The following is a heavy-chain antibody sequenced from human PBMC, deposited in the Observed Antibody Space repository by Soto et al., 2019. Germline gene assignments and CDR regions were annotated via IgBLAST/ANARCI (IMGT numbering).Heavy chain of an antibody. J-gene: IGHJ5*02. CDR3: ARVVPGAEAWFDP. CDR2: ISLYSDGT. V-gene: IGHV1-18*01. Sequence: GASVTVSCKTSGYTFSNYGITWVQLAPGQPLEWLGWISLYSDGTNYAQKFQGRVSMTTDTSTTTAYMELRSLRSDDTAVYYCARVVPGAEAWFDPWGQGTLVTVSS. CDR1: GYTFSNYG. D-gene: IGHD2-2*01.